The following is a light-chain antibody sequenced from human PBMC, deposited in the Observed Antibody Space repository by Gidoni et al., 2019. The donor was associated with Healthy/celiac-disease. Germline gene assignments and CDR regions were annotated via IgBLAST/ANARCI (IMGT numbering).Light chain of an antibody. CDR1: QSVLYSSNNKNY. V-gene: IGKV4-1*01. Sequence: DIVMTQSPDSLAVSLGERATINCKSSQSVLYSSNNKNYLAWYQQKPGQPPKLLIYWASTRESGVPDRFSSSGSGTDFTLTISSLQAEDVAVYYCQQYYSTLPCSFGQGTKLEIK. CDR3: QQYYSTLPCS. CDR2: WAS. J-gene: IGKJ2*04.